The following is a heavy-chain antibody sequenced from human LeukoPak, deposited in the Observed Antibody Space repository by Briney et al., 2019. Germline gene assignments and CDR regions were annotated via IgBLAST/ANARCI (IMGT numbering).Heavy chain of an antibody. CDR1: GFTFSSYA. Sequence: GGSLRLSCAASGFTFSSYAMSWVRQAPGKGLEWVSAISGSGGSTYYADSVKGRFTISRDNSKNTVYLQMNSLRAEDTAVYYCAKDGGIAVAGDGEAYYFDYWGQGTLVTVSS. CDR2: ISGSGGST. V-gene: IGHV3-23*01. D-gene: IGHD6-19*01. J-gene: IGHJ4*02. CDR3: AKDGGIAVAGDGEAYYFDY.